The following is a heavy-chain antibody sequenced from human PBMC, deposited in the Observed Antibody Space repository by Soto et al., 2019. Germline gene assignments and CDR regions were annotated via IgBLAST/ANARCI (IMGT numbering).Heavy chain of an antibody. CDR1: GYTFTCYA. Sequence: ASVKVSCKASGYTFTCYAMHWVRHAPGQRLEWMGWINADSGNTKYAQKFQGWVTMTRDTSVSTAYMELSSLRSDDTAVYYCARDRGLWFGESPVGGMEVWGQGTTVTVSS. D-gene: IGHD3-10*01. CDR3: ARDRGLWFGESPVGGMEV. V-gene: IGHV1-3*01. J-gene: IGHJ6*02. CDR2: INADSGNT.